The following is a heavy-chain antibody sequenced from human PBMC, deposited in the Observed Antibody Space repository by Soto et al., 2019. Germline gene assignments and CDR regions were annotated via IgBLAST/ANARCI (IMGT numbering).Heavy chain of an antibody. CDR3: AKVEQQLVLVSHYYYYYMDV. CDR2: ISYDGSNK. CDR1: GFTFSSYG. V-gene: IGHV3-30*18. D-gene: IGHD6-13*01. Sequence: QVQLVESGGGVVQPGRSLRLSCAASGFTFSSYGMHWVRQAPGKGLEWVAVISYDGSNKYYEDSVKGRFTISRDNSKNTLYLQMNSLRAEDTAVYYCAKVEQQLVLVSHYYYYYMDVWGKGTTVTVSS. J-gene: IGHJ6*03.